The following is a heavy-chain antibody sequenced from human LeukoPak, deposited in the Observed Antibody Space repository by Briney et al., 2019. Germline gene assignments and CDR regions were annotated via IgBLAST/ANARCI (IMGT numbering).Heavy chain of an antibody. J-gene: IGHJ4*02. V-gene: IGHV3-7*01. CDR3: AASFDY. Sequence: GGSLRLSCTVSGFTFSNYWMNWVRQAPEKGLEWVGNIKPDGSAKDYVDSVKGRFTISRDNAKNSLYLQMNNLRAEDTAVYYCAASFDYWGQGALVTVSS. CDR2: IKPDGSAK. CDR1: GFTFSNYW.